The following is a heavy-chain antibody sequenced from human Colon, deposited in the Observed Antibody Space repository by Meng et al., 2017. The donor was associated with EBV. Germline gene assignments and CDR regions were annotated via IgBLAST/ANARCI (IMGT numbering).Heavy chain of an antibody. CDR1: VGSLDNSDYF. CDR3: ARHVYGDSYGF. CDR2: VRYSGTA. V-gene: IGHV4-39*01. Sequence: LRLPEWGPGLGKPSETLSLTCTVSVGSLDNSDYFWDWIRQPPGKGLEWIGSVRYSGTAYYNPSLTSRVTISVDTSKNQFSLNLSSLTAADTAVYYCARHVYGDSYGFWGQGTLVTVSS. J-gene: IGHJ4*02. D-gene: IGHD4-17*01.